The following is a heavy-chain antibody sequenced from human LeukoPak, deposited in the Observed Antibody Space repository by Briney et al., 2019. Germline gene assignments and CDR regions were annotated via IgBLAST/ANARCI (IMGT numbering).Heavy chain of an antibody. J-gene: IGHJ4*02. CDR1: GFTFSSYA. D-gene: IGHD3-16*02. CDR2: ISGSGGST. Sequence: GGSLRLSCAASGFTFSSYAMSWVRQAPGKGLEWVSAISGSGGSTYYADSVKGRFTISRDNSKNTLYLQMNSLRAEDTAVYYCAEALPGDYVWGSYRYAVYFDYWGQGTLVTVSS. CDR3: AEALPGDYVWGSYRYAVYFDY. V-gene: IGHV3-23*01.